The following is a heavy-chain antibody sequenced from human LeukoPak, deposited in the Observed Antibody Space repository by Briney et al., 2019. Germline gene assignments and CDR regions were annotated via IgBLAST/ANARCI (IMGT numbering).Heavy chain of an antibody. Sequence: SETLSLTCTVSGGSISSYYWQWIRQPPGNRLEWIGYVYYSGSTDYNPSLKSRVTISVDTSKNQFSLRLTSVAAADTAVYYCARGEPRIARPGAPPFDLWGRGTLVTVSS. V-gene: IGHV4-59*01. CDR3: ARGEPRIARPGAPPFDL. D-gene: IGHD6-13*01. J-gene: IGHJ2*01. CDR2: VYYSGST. CDR1: GGSISSYY.